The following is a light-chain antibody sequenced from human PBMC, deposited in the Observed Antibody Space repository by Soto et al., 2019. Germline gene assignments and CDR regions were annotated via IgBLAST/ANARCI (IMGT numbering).Light chain of an antibody. CDR1: QSVDSY. CDR3: QQRSDWPLT. V-gene: IGKV3-11*01. Sequence: EIVMTQSPATLSLSPGERATLSCRASQSVDSYLAWYQQKPGQAPRLLIYDASNRAAGIPARFGGSGSGTDFALTISSLESEDFAVYYCQQRSDWPLTFVGGTKVEI. CDR2: DAS. J-gene: IGKJ4*01.